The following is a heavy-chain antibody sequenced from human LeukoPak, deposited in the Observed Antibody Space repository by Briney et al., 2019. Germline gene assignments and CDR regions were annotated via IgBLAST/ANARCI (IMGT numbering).Heavy chain of an antibody. J-gene: IGHJ4*02. V-gene: IGHV1-18*01. D-gene: IGHD3-9*01. Sequence: GASVKVSCKASGYTFISYGISWVRQAPGQGLEWMGWISVYNGKTNYAQKLQGRVTMTTDTSTSTAYMDLRSLRSDDTAVYFCARVGVYDVLTADYWGQGTLVTVSS. CDR1: GYTFISYG. CDR2: ISVYNGKT. CDR3: ARVGVYDVLTADY.